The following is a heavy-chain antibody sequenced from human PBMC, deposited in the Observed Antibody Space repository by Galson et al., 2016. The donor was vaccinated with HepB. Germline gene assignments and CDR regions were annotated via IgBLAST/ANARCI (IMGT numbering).Heavy chain of an antibody. D-gene: IGHD3-10*01. CDR1: GFRFSDYY. CDR3: ARPRDNYGHAIDI. V-gene: IGHV3-11*04. J-gene: IGHJ3*02. CDR2: ISSSGRPI. Sequence: SLRLSCAASGFRFSDYYMSWIRQAPGKGLEWLSYISSSGRPIYYADSVKGRFTISRDNAKNSLYLQMNSLRVVDTAVYYCARPRDNYGHAIDIWGQGTMVTVSS.